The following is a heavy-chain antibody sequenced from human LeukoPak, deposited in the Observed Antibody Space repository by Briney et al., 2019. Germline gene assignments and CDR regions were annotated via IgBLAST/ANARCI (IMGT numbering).Heavy chain of an antibody. CDR1: GFTFSSYS. V-gene: IGHV3-48*01. Sequence: GGSPRLSCAASGFTFSSYSMNWVRQAPGKGLEWVSYISSSSSTIYYADSVKGRFTISRDNAKNSLYLQMNSLRAEDTAIYYCAKGGSYAPLDYWGQGTLVTVSS. CDR2: ISSSSSTI. D-gene: IGHD1-26*01. J-gene: IGHJ4*02. CDR3: AKGGSYAPLDY.